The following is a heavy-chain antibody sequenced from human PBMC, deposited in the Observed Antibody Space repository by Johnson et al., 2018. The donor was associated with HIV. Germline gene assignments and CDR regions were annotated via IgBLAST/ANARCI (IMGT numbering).Heavy chain of an antibody. Sequence: VQLVESGGGLVKPGGSLRLSCAASGFTFSNAWMSWVRQAPGKGLEWVSGISGSGGSTYYADSVKGRFTISRDNSKNSLYLQMISLRAEDTAVYLCAKGPRYDAVDMWSQGKMVTVSS. CDR2: ISGSGGST. D-gene: IGHD1-1*01. J-gene: IGHJ3*02. CDR1: GFTFSNAW. CDR3: AKGPRYDAVDM. V-gene: IGHV3-23*04.